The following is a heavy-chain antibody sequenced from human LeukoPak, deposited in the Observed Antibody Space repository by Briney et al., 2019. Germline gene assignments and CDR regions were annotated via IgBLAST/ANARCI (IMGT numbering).Heavy chain of an antibody. CDR3: ARSSVVPAAIGYYYYYMDV. Sequence: SETLSLTCTVSGGSISSSSYYWGWIRQPPGKGLEWIGSIYYSGSTYYNPSLKSRVTISVDTSKNQFSLKLSSVAAADTAVYYCARSSVVPAAIGYYYYYMDVWGKGTTVTVSS. CDR1: GGSISSSSYY. CDR2: IYYSGST. D-gene: IGHD2-2*01. J-gene: IGHJ6*03. V-gene: IGHV4-39*01.